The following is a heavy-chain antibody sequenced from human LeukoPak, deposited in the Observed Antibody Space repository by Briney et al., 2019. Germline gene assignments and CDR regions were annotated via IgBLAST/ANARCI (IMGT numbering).Heavy chain of an antibody. D-gene: IGHD4-23*01. Sequence: SETLSLTCAVYGGSFSGYYWSWIRQPPGNGLEWIGEINHSGSTNYNPSLKSRVTISVDTSKNQFSLKLSSVTAADTAVYYCARGQDYGGNSDYYYYGMDVWGQGTTVTVSS. CDR3: ARGQDYGGNSDYYYYGMDV. J-gene: IGHJ6*02. CDR1: GGSFSGYY. V-gene: IGHV4-34*01. CDR2: INHSGST.